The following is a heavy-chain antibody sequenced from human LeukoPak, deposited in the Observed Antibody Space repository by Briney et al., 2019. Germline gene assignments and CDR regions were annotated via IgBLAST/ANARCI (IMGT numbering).Heavy chain of an antibody. D-gene: IGHD5-18*01. CDR1: GYSFTGYY. V-gene: IGHV1-2*02. Sequence: ASVKVSCKASGYSFTGYYVHWVRQAPGQGLEWMGWINPNSGGTNYAQKSQGRVTMTRDTSVSTAYMELNRLRSDDTGVYYCARDTTMITYWFDPWGQGTLVTVSS. CDR3: ARDTTMITYWFDP. J-gene: IGHJ5*02. CDR2: INPNSGGT.